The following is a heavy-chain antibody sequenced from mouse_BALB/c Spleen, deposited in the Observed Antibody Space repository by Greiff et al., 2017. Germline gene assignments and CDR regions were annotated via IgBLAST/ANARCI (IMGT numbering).Heavy chain of an antibody. J-gene: IGHJ4*01. CDR3: ARWDYGYYYAMDY. D-gene: IGHD2-2*01. CDR2: INPYNDGT. CDR1: GYTFTSYV. Sequence: EVQRVESGPELVKPGASVKMSCKASGYTFTSYVMHWVKQKPGQGLEWIGYINPYNDGTKYNEKFKGKATLTSDKSSSTAYMELSSLTSEDSAVYYCARWDYGYYYAMDYWGQGTSVTVSS. V-gene: IGHV1-14*01.